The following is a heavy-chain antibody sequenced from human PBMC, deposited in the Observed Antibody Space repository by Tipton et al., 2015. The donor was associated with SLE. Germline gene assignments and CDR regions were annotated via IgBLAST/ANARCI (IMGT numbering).Heavy chain of an antibody. D-gene: IGHD1-1*01. Sequence: TLSLTCTVSGGSISSYYWSWIRQPPGKGLEWIGYIYYSGSTNYNPSLKSRVTISVDTSNNQFSLKLSSVTAADTAIYYCARDDFSVSTRSNDGFDIWGQGTMVTVSS. CDR2: IYYSGST. CDR1: GGSISSYY. J-gene: IGHJ3*02. V-gene: IGHV4-59*01. CDR3: ARDDFSVSTRSNDGFDI.